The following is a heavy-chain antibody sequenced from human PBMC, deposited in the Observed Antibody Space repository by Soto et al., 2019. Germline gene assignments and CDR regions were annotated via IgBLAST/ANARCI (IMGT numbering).Heavy chain of an antibody. J-gene: IGHJ6*02. CDR2: IFCSGAS. CDR1: GGSISCYY. D-gene: IGHD1-26*01. V-gene: IGHV4-4*07. CDR3: ARVPQSGRNLYPGILDV. Sequence: AETLCLTCTFSGGSISCYYWSWIRQPPGKGLEWIGGIFCSGASIYNPSLMGRLTMSVDTAKIQFSLRLRSVTAAATAIYYCARVPQSGRNLYPGILDVWGHGSPFTVSS.